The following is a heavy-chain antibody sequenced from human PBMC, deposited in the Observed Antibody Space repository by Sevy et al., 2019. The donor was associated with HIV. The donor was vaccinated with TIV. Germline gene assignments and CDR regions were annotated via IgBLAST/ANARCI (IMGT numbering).Heavy chain of an antibody. V-gene: IGHV1-46*01. J-gene: IGHJ4*02. CDR3: ERDSDNYDILAGYYPFDY. CDR1: GYTFTSNY. CDR2: INPSGGST. Sequence: GPVKVSCKASGYTFTSNYMHWVRQAPGQGLEWMGIINPSGGSTSYAQKFQGRVTMTRDTSTSTVYMELSSMRSEDTAVYYYERDSDNYDILAGYYPFDYWGQGTLVTVSS. D-gene: IGHD3-9*01.